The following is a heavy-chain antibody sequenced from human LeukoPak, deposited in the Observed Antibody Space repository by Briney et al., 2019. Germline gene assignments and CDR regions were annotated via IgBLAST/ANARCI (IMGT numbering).Heavy chain of an antibody. CDR1: GYTFTSYG. V-gene: IGHV1-18*01. CDR3: ARYYYGSGSYYGHPHSWFDP. Sequence: GASVKVSCKASGYTFTSYGISWVRQAPGQGLEWMGWISAYNGNTNYAQKLQGRVTMTTDTSTSTAYMELRSLRSDDTAVYYCARYYYGSGSYYGHPHSWFDPWGQGTLVTVSS. D-gene: IGHD3-10*01. J-gene: IGHJ5*02. CDR2: ISAYNGNT.